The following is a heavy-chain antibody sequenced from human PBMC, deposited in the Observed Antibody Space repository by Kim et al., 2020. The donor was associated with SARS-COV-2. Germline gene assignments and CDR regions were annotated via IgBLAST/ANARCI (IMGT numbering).Heavy chain of an antibody. CDR3: AREDYGSGSQAYYYGMDV. D-gene: IGHD3-10*01. Sequence: GGSLRLSCAASGFTFSSYGMHWVRQAPGKGLEWVAVISYDGSNKYYADSVKGRFTISGDNSKNTLYLQMNSLRAEDTAVYYCAREDYGSGSQAYYYGMDVWGQGTTVTVSS. V-gene: IGHV3-33*05. CDR2: ISYDGSNK. CDR1: GFTFSSYG. J-gene: IGHJ6*02.